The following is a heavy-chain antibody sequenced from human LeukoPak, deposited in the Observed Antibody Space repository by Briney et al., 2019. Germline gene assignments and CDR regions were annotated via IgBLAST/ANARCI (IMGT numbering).Heavy chain of an antibody. CDR1: GFTFSSYS. CDR2: ISFSSGSI. V-gene: IGHV3-48*01. CDR3: ARGGSGSPFLY. D-gene: IGHD3-10*01. Sequence: GGSLRLSCAASGFTFSSYSMSWVRQAPGKGLEWVSYISFSSGSIYYADSVRGRFTISRDNVKNSLYLQMNSLKTEDTAVYYCARGGSGSPFLYWGQGTLVTVSS. J-gene: IGHJ4*02.